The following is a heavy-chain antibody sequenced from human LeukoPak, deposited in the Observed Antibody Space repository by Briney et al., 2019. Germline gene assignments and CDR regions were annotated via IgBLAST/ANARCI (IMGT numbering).Heavy chain of an antibody. Sequence: GGSLRLSCAASGFTFSSYAMHWVRQAPGKGLEYVSAISSNGGSTYYANSVKGRFTISRDNSKNTLYLQMGSLGAEDMAVYYCARGSGMWYSYGFFDYWGQGTLVTVSS. D-gene: IGHD5-18*01. CDR3: ARGSGMWYSYGFFDY. J-gene: IGHJ4*02. CDR2: ISSNGGST. CDR1: GFTFSSYA. V-gene: IGHV3-64*01.